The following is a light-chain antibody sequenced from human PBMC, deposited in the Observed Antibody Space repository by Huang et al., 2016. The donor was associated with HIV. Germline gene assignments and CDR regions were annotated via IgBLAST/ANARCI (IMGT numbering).Light chain of an antibody. CDR3: QQYNDWPPLT. CDR1: QSVNSD. CDR2: GAS. J-gene: IGKJ4*01. V-gene: IGKV3-15*01. Sequence: EIEMKQSPAILSVSPGERATLSRRASQSVNSDLAWYLQKPGQAPRILIYGASTRAIGIPAKFNGTRSGTEFSLSISNLQSDDFGVYYCQQYNDWPPLTFGGGTKVEI.